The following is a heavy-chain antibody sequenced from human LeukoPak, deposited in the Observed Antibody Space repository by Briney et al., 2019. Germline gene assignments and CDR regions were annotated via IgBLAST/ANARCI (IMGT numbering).Heavy chain of an antibody. Sequence: GGSLRLSCAASGFTLSNYPMHWVRQAPGKGLEWVAVISSDGSNKYFADSVKGRFTMPRDNSKNTLYLQMNSLRAEDTAVYYCARDLTSGALFDYWGQGTLVTVSS. V-gene: IGHV3-30-3*01. D-gene: IGHD4/OR15-4a*01. CDR1: GFTLSNYP. J-gene: IGHJ4*02. CDR2: ISSDGSNK. CDR3: ARDLTSGALFDY.